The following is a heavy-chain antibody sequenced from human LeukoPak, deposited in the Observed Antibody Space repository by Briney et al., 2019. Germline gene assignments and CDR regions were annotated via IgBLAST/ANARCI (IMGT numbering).Heavy chain of an antibody. J-gene: IGHJ6*03. CDR1: GGTFSSYA. Sequence: ASVKVSCKASGGTFSSYAISWARQAPGQGLKWMGRIIPIFGTANYAQKFQGRVTITTDESTSTAYMELSSLRSEDTAVYYCARDCWPYYYYMDVWSKGTTVTVSS. V-gene: IGHV1-69*05. CDR3: ARDCWPYYYYMDV. CDR2: IIPIFGTA.